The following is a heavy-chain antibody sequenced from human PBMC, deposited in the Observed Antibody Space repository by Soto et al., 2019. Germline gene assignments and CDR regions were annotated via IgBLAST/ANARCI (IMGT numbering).Heavy chain of an antibody. Sequence: QITLKESGPTLVKPTQTLTLTCTLSGFSLSTSAVGVGWIRQHPGKALEWLALIYWYDDKRYIPSLKSRLTITKDTAKNQVVLTITNMAAVDTATYYFAPEYYYDSSGYYGYGMDVWGQGTTVTVSS. CDR1: GFSLSTSAVG. J-gene: IGHJ6*02. V-gene: IGHV2-5*01. CDR3: APEYYYDSSGYYGYGMDV. CDR2: IYWYDDK. D-gene: IGHD3-22*01.